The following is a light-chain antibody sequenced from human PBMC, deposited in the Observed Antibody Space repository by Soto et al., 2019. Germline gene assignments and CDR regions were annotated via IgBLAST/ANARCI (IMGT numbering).Light chain of an antibody. CDR1: SSDVGSYNL. J-gene: IGLJ3*02. CDR3: CSYAGSSTWV. Sequence: QSALTQPASVSGSPGQSITISRTGTSSDVGSYNLVSWYEQHPGKAPKLMIYEVRKRPSGVSNRFSGSMSDNTASLTISGLQAEDEADYYCCSYAGSSTWVFGGGTKVTVL. V-gene: IGLV2-23*02. CDR2: EVR.